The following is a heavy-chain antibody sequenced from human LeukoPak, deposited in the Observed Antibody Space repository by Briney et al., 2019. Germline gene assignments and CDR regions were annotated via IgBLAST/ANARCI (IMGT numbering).Heavy chain of an antibody. V-gene: IGHV4-39*01. CDR1: GGSINSGDYY. Sequence: PSETLSLTCTVSGGSINSGDYYWVWIRQPPGKGLEWIGSIYYSGSTSYNPSLKSRVTISVDTSKNQFSLKLSSVTAADTAVYYCARHPLRRSIDYWGQGTLVTVSS. J-gene: IGHJ4*02. CDR3: ARHPLRRSIDY. CDR2: IYYSGST.